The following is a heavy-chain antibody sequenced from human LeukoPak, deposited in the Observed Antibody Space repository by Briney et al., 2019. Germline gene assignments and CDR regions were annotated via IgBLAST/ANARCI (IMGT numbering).Heavy chain of an antibody. CDR2: INAGNGNT. D-gene: IGHD3-22*01. Sequence: ASVKVPCKASGYTFTSYAMHWVRQAPGQRLEWMGWINAGNGNTKYSQKFQGRVTITRDTSASTAYMELSSLRSEDTAVYYCARVPLPLYYYDSSGYLDAFDIWGQGTMITVSS. CDR3: ARVPLPLYYYDSSGYLDAFDI. CDR1: GYTFTSYA. V-gene: IGHV1-3*01. J-gene: IGHJ3*02.